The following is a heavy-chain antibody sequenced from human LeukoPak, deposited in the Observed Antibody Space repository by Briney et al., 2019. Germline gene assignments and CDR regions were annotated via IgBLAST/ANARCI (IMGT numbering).Heavy chain of an antibody. Sequence: GGSPRLSCAASGFTFSSYGMHWVRQAPGKGLEWVAVISYDGSNKYYADSVKGRFTISRDNSKNTLYLQMNSLRAEDTAVYYCAKDLPIAAAGIDYWGQGTLVTVSS. D-gene: IGHD6-13*01. CDR1: GFTFSSYG. V-gene: IGHV3-30*18. CDR3: AKDLPIAAAGIDY. CDR2: ISYDGSNK. J-gene: IGHJ4*02.